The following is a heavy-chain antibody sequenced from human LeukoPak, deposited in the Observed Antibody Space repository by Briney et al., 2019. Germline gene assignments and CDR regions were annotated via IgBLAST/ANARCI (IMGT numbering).Heavy chain of an antibody. V-gene: IGHV4-39*07. CDR1: GGSIGSSTNY. D-gene: IGHD3-10*01. J-gene: IGHJ6*03. CDR2: IYHSGST. Sequence: SETLSLTCTVSGGSIGSSTNYWGWIRQPPGKGLEWIGSIYHSGSTYYNPSLKSRVTISVDTSKNQFSLKLSSVTAADTAVYYCARVHGAGYYYMDVWGKGTTVTVSS. CDR3: ARVHGAGYYYMDV.